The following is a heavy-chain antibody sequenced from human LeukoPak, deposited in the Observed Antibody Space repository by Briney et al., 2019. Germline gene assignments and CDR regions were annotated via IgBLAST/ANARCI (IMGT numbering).Heavy chain of an antibody. Sequence: ASVKVSFKASNYTFTNYPISWVRQAPGQGLEWMGWISAYSGNTNYAQKVQGRVTMTTDTSTNTAYMELASLRPDDTAIYYCTRGSSSQYLQHWGQGTLVTVSS. D-gene: IGHD6-6*01. J-gene: IGHJ1*01. CDR1: NYTFTNYP. V-gene: IGHV1-18*01. CDR2: ISAYSGNT. CDR3: TRGSSSQYLQH.